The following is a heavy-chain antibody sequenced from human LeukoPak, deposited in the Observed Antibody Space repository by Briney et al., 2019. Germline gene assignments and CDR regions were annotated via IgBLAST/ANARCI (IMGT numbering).Heavy chain of an antibody. V-gene: IGHV1-2*02. Sequence: GASVKVSCKASGYTFTGYYIHWVRQAPGQGLEWMGWINPNSGGTNYAQKFQGRVTMTRDTSISTAYMDLSRLRSDDTAMYYCARGITTGAPYWGQGTLVTVSS. CDR2: INPNSGGT. CDR3: ARGITTGAPY. J-gene: IGHJ4*02. CDR1: GYTFTGYY. D-gene: IGHD1-1*01.